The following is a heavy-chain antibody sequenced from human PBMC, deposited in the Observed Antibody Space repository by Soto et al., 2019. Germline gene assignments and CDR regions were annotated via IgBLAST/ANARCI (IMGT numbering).Heavy chain of an antibody. Sequence: EVQLLESGGGLVQPGGSLRLSCAASGFTVSSYGMSWVRQAPGKGPEWISGLSDSGGRTTYADSVKGRFAISRDNSNNTLYLQMNSLRLDDTAVYYCARDSGYDSTDWGQGTLVTVSS. CDR2: LSDSGGRT. CDR1: GFTVSSYG. J-gene: IGHJ4*02. D-gene: IGHD3-22*01. CDR3: ARDSGYDSTD. V-gene: IGHV3-23*01.